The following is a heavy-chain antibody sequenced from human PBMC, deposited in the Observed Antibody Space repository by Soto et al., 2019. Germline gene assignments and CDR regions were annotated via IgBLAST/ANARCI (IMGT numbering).Heavy chain of an antibody. J-gene: IGHJ6*03. D-gene: IGHD4-4*01. CDR1: GGSISSYY. CDR2: IYYSGST. V-gene: IGHV4-59*08. CDR3: ARRPTVYYYYMDV. Sequence: SSETLSLTCTVSGGSISSYYWSWIRQPPGKGLEWIGYIYYSGSTNYNPSLKSRVTISVDTSKNQFSLKLSSVTAADTAVYYCARRPTVYYYYMDVWGKGTTVTVSS.